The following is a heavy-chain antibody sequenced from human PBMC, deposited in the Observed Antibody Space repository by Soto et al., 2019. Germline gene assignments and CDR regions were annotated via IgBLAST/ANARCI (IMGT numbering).Heavy chain of an antibody. CDR3: ARDRVYYYNNSGYYNFDY. V-gene: IGHV3-30-3*01. CDR2: VSYDGNNQ. CDR1: GFIFSNYA. Sequence: QVQLVESGGGVVQPGRSLRVSCAASGFIFSNYAMHWVRQAPGKGLEWVAVVSYDGNNQFYAESVKGRFTISRDSSETTLYLQMNNLREEDTAVYYCARDRVYYYNNSGYYNFDYWGQGTLVIVSS. J-gene: IGHJ4*02. D-gene: IGHD3-22*01.